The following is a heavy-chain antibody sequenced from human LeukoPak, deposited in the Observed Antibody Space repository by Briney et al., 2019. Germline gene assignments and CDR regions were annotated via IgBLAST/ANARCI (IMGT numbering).Heavy chain of an antibody. J-gene: IGHJ5*02. D-gene: IGHD3-10*01. CDR2: KNPNSGNT. CDR1: GYTFTSYD. V-gene: IGHV1-8*01. Sequence: ASVKVSCKASGYTFTSYDINWVRQATGQGLEWMGWKNPNSGNTGYAQKFQGRVTMTRNTSISTAYMELSSLRSEDTAVYYCARGYPYGSGSYDWFDPWGQGTLVTVSS. CDR3: ARGYPYGSGSYDWFDP.